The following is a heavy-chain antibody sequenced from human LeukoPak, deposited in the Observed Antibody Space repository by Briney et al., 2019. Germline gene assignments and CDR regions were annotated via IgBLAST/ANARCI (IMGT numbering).Heavy chain of an antibody. CDR1: GGSISSGDYY. J-gene: IGHJ6*02. CDR2: IYYSGST. D-gene: IGHD2-15*01. V-gene: IGHV4-30-4*01. CDR3: ARDNVVVVAATTHYYYYGMDV. Sequence: SQTLSLTCTVSGGSISSGDYYWSWIRQPPGRGLEWIGYIYYSGSTYYNPSLKSRVTISVDTSKNQFSLKLSSVTAADTAVYYCARDNVVVVAATTHYYYYGMDVWGQGTTVTVSS.